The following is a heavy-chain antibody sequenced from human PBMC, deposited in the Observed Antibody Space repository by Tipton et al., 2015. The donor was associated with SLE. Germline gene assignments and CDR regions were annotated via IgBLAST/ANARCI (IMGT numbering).Heavy chain of an antibody. Sequence: GSLRLSCAASGFTFSSYWMSWVRQAPGKGLEWVANIKQDGSEKYYVDSVKGRFTISRDNAKNSLYLQMNSLKAEDTAVYYCARGAMITFGGGAFDIWGQGTMVTVSS. D-gene: IGHD3-16*01. CDR1: GFTFSSYW. J-gene: IGHJ3*02. V-gene: IGHV3-7*01. CDR2: IKQDGSEK. CDR3: ARGAMITFGGGAFDI.